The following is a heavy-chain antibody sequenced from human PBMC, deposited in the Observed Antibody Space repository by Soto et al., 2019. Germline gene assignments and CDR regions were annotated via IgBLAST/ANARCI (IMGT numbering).Heavy chain of an antibody. CDR2: IIPIFGTA. J-gene: IGHJ4*02. D-gene: IGHD6-19*01. CDR3: ARAPEPDSGWFYYFDH. CDR1: GGTFSSYA. V-gene: IGHV1-69*01. Sequence: QVQLVQSGAEVKKPGSSVKVSCKASGGTFSSYAISWVRQAPGQGLEWMGGIIPIFGTANYAQKFQGRVTITADESTSTAYMELSSLKSDDTPVYYCARAPEPDSGWFYYFDHLGQGTLFTVSP.